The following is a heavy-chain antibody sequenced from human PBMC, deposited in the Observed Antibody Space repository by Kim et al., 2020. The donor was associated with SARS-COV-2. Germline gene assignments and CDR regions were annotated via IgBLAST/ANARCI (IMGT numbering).Heavy chain of an antibody. J-gene: IGHJ6*02. CDR2: IWYDGSNK. CDR3: AKDRYLAAAPYGMDV. D-gene: IGHD6-13*01. V-gene: IGHV3-33*06. Sequence: GGSLRLSCAASGFTFSSYGMHWVRQAPGKGLEWVAVIWYDGSNKYYADSVKGRFTISRDNSKNTLYLQMNSLRAEDTAVYYCAKDRYLAAAPYGMDVWGQGTTVTVSS. CDR1: GFTFSSYG.